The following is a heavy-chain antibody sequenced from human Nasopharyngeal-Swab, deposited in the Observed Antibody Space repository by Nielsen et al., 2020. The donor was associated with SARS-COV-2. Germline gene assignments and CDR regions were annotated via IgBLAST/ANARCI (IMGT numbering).Heavy chain of an antibody. CDR3: ARGRDYGDYVDYFDY. J-gene: IGHJ4*02. V-gene: IGHV4-34*01. CDR2: INHSGST. D-gene: IGHD4-17*01. Sequence: RQASGKGLEWIGEINHSGSTNYNPSLKSRVTISVDTSKNQFSLKLSSVTAADTAVYYCARGRDYGDYVDYFDYWGQGTLVTVSS.